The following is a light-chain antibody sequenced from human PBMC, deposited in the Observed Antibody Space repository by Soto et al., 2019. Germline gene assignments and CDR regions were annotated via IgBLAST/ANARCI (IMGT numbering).Light chain of an antibody. CDR1: SSNIGAGYD. CDR2: ANS. J-gene: IGLJ3*02. Sequence: QSALTQPPSVSGAPGQRVTISCTGSSSNIGAGYDVHWYQQFPGTAPKLLIYANSNRPSGVPDRFSGSKSGTSASLAITGLQAEDEADYYCQSYDSSLSTWVFGGGTKLTVL. CDR3: QSYDSSLSTWV. V-gene: IGLV1-40*01.